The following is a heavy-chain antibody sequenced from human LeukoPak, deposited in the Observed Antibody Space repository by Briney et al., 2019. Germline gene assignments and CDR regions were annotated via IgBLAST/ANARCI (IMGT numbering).Heavy chain of an antibody. CDR3: AKGPMVRGVIITAEYFQH. Sequence: GGSLRLSCAASGFTFSSYAMHWVRQGPGKGLEWVAVISYDGSNKYYADSVKGRFTISRDNSKNTLYLQMNSLRAEDTAVYYCAKGPMVRGVIITAEYFQHWGQGTLVTVSS. CDR1: GFTFSSYA. CDR2: ISYDGSNK. J-gene: IGHJ1*01. V-gene: IGHV3-30*04. D-gene: IGHD3-10*01.